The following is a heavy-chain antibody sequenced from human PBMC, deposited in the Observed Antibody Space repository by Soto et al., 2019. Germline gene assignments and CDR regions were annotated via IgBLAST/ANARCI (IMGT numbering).Heavy chain of an antibody. CDR2: VWFDGSNE. CDR3: AKMVGVSVAAAGFDL. Sequence: PGGSLRLSCVASGFIFSSYGMHWVRQAPGKGLEWVAVVWFDGSNEFYADSVKGRFTISRDNSKKTLFLQMNSLRAEDTAVYYCAKMVGVSVAAAGFDLWGQGT. V-gene: IGHV3-33*06. D-gene: IGHD6-13*01. J-gene: IGHJ4*02. CDR1: GFIFSSYG.